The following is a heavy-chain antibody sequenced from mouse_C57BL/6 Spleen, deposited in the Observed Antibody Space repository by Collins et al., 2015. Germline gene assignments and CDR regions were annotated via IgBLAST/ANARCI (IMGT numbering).Heavy chain of an antibody. CDR3: ARREAYYYGSSPYFFDY. CDR2: IDPETGGT. CDR1: GYTFTDYE. Sequence: QVQLQQSGAELVRPGASVTLSCKASGYTFTDYEMHWVKQTPVHGLEWIGGIDPETGGTAYNQKFKGKAIMTSDKSSSTAYMELRSLTSEDSAVYYCARREAYYYGSSPYFFDYWGQGTTLTVSS. V-gene: IGHV1-15*01. D-gene: IGHD1-1*01. J-gene: IGHJ2*01.